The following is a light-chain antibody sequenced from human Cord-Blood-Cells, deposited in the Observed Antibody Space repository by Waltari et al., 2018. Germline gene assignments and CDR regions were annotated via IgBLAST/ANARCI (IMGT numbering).Light chain of an antibody. CDR2: DVS. Sequence: QSALTQPASVSGSPGQSSTIPCTGTSSDVGGYNYVSGYQQHPGKAPKLMVYDVSKRPSGVSNRFSGSKSGNTASLTISGLQAEDEADYYCSSYTSSSTWVFGGGTKLTVL. J-gene: IGLJ3*02. CDR3: SSYTSSSTWV. V-gene: IGLV2-14*01. CDR1: SSDVGGYNY.